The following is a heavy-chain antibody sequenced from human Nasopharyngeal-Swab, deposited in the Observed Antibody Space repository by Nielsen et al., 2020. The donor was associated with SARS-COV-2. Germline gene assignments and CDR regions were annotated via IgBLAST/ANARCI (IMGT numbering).Heavy chain of an antibody. D-gene: IGHD3-16*01. CDR3: ARGSGGMDV. Sequence: GESLKISCAASGFTFSDYYMSWIRQAPGKGLEWVSYISSSSSYTNYADSVKGRFTISRDNAKNSLYLQMNSLRAEDTAVYYCARGSGGMDVWGKGTTVTVPS. J-gene: IGHJ6*04. CDR1: GFTFSDYY. CDR2: ISSSSSYT. V-gene: IGHV3-11*06.